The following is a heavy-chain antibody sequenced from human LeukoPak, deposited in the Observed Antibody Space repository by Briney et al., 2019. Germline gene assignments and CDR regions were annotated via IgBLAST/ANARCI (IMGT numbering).Heavy chain of an antibody. Sequence: PSETLSLTCTVSGGSISSGSYYWSWIRQPAGKGLEWIGRIYTSGSTNYNPSLKSRVTISVDTSKNQFSLKLSSVTAADTAVYYCARVSDWNDLDYWGQGTLVTVSS. V-gene: IGHV4-61*02. D-gene: IGHD1-1*01. J-gene: IGHJ4*02. CDR3: ARVSDWNDLDY. CDR2: IYTSGST. CDR1: GGSISSGSYY.